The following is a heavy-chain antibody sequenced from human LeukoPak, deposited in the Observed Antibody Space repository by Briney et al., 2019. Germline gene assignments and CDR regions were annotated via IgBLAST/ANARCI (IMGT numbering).Heavy chain of an antibody. CDR2: IYHSGST. CDR1: GYSISSGYY. J-gene: IGHJ1*01. Sequence: SETLSLTCTVSGYSISSGYYWGWIRQPPGKGLEWIGSIYHSGSTYYNPSLKSRVTISVDTSKNHFSLKLSSVTAADTAVYYCARGGDTSGYYYFEYFHHWGQGTLVAVSS. CDR3: ARGGDTSGYYYFEYFHH. V-gene: IGHV4-38-2*02. D-gene: IGHD3-22*01.